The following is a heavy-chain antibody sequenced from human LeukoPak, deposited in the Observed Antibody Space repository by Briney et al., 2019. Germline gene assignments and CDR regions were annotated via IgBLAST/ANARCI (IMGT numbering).Heavy chain of an antibody. CDR1: GGSISGTLYY. D-gene: IGHD3-22*01. CDR3: ARIIVVTSTDYFDS. J-gene: IGHJ4*02. CDR2: IFDSGIT. V-gene: IGHV4-39*01. Sequence: SETLSLTCTVSGGSISGTLYYWGWLRQPPGKGLEWIGSIFDSGITYSNTSRQSRATISVDASKSQFSLHLSSVPAADTALYYCARIIVVTSTDYFDSWGQGTPVTVSS.